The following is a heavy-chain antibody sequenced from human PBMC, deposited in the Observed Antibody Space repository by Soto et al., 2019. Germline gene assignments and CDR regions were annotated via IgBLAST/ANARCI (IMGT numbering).Heavy chain of an antibody. Sequence: GGSLRLSCAASGFTFSNAWMSWVRQAPGKGLEWGGRIKSKTDGGTTDYAAPVKGRFTISRDDSKNTLYLQMNSLKTEDTAVYYCTTLPGGYYDSSGYYYGYDYWGQGTLVTVSS. CDR2: IKSKTDGGTT. CDR3: TTLPGGYYDSSGYYYGYDY. D-gene: IGHD3-22*01. CDR1: GFTFSNAW. V-gene: IGHV3-15*01. J-gene: IGHJ4*02.